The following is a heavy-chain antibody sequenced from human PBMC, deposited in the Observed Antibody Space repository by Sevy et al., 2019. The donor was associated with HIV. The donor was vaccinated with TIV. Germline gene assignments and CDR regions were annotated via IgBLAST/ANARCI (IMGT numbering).Heavy chain of an antibody. CDR1: GGSISSGDYY. J-gene: IGHJ4*02. V-gene: IGHV4-30-4*01. CDR3: ARERKYYADY. CDR2: IYYSGST. Sequence: SETLSVTCTVSGGSISSGDYYWSWIRQPPGKGLEWIGYIYYSGSTYYNPSLKSRVTISVDTSKNQFSLKLSSVTAADTAVYYCARERKYYADYWGQGTLVTVSS. D-gene: IGHD3-16*01.